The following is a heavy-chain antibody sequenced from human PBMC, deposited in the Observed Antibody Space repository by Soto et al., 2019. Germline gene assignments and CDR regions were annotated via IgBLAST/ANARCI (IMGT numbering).Heavy chain of an antibody. CDR2: INTDGRNT. CDR1: GFTFSSSW. J-gene: IGHJ4*02. CDR3: ARDQSKSGPTMTDV. V-gene: IGHV3-74*01. D-gene: IGHD1-26*01. Sequence: GGSLRLSCAASGFTFSSSWMHWVRQTPGKGLMWVSRINTDGRNTIYADSVKGRFTISRDNTKNTLYLQMNSLRAEDTAVYYCARDQSKSGPTMTDVWGQGILVTVSS.